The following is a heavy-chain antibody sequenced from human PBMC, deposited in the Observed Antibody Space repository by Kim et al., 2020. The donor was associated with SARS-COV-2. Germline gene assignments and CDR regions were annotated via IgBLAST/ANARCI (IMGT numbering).Heavy chain of an antibody. V-gene: IGHV4-59*08. J-gene: IGHJ4*02. CDR3: ARLPSSGWNYYVDY. D-gene: IGHD6-19*01. Sequence: TPALRSRVTITVDTSKNLFSLKLSSVTAADTAVYYCARLPSSGWNYYVDYWGQGTLVTVSS.